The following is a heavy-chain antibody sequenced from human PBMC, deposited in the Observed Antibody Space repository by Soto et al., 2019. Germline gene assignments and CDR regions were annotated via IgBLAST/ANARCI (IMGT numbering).Heavy chain of an antibody. D-gene: IGHD2-8*01. V-gene: IGHV4-59*01. Sequence: SETLSLTCTVSGGSISSYYWSWIRQPPGKGLEWIGYIYYSGSTNYNPSLKSRVTISVDTSKNQFSLKLSSVTAADTAVYYCARGGQVYAINRAFDYWGQGTLVTVSS. CDR3: ARGGQVYAINRAFDY. CDR1: GGSISSYY. CDR2: IYYSGST. J-gene: IGHJ4*02.